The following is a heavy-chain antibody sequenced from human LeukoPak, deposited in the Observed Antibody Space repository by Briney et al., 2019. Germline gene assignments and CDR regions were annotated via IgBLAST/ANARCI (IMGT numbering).Heavy chain of an antibody. D-gene: IGHD5-18*01. V-gene: IGHV4-39*07. Sequence: PSETLSLTCTVSGGSISSSPYYWGWIRQPPGKGLEWIGSIYYSGTTHYNPSLESRVTISVDTSKNQFSLKLASVTAADTAIYYCAKGAGGFSYYNWFDPWGQGTLVTVSS. CDR3: AKGAGGFSYYNWFDP. CDR2: IYYSGTT. J-gene: IGHJ5*02. CDR1: GGSISSSPYY.